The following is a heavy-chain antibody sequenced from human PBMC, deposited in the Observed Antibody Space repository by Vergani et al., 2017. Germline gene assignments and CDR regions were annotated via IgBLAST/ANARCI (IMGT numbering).Heavy chain of an antibody. Sequence: VNLVGSGGGVVQPGRSLRLSCAASGFTFDDYTMHWVRQAPGKGLEWVSSISGNNDDVYYADSVKGRFTISRDNAKNSLYLDMSSLRAEDTAVYYCVRDVRVSRTWGQGTLVAVSS. CDR1: GFTFDDYT. J-gene: IGHJ3*01. V-gene: IGHV3-21*01. CDR2: ISGNNDDV. CDR3: VRDVRVSRT.